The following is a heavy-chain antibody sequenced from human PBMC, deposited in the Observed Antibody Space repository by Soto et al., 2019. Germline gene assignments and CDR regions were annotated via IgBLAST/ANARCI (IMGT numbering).Heavy chain of an antibody. Sequence: QITLKESGPTLVKPTQTLTLTCTFSGFSLSTSGVGVGWIRQPPGKALEWLALIYWDDDKRYSPSLKSRLTIPKDTSKTQVVLTMPTMDPVDTATYYCAHSHYDSSGYWEDAFDIWGQGTMVTVSS. CDR1: GFSLSTSGVG. V-gene: IGHV2-5*02. CDR2: IYWDDDK. CDR3: AHSHYDSSGYWEDAFDI. D-gene: IGHD3-22*01. J-gene: IGHJ3*02.